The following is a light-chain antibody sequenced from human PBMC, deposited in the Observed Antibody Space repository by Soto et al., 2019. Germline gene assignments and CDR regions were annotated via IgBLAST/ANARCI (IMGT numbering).Light chain of an antibody. J-gene: IGLJ1*01. CDR1: SSDIGGYNY. CDR2: DVS. V-gene: IGLV2-14*03. Sequence: QSALTQPASMSGSPGQSITVSCTGTSSDIGGYNYVSWYQQYPGEAPKVIIYDVSDRPSGVSNRFSGSKSGNTASLTISGLQTEDEADYYCSSYTSSSTLVVFGTGTKVTVL. CDR3: SSYTSSSTLVV.